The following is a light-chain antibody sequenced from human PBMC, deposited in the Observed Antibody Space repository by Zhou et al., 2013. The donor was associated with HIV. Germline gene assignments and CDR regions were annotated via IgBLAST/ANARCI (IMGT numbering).Light chain of an antibody. CDR1: QDISNY. V-gene: IGKV1-33*01. Sequence: DIQMTQSPSSLSASVGDRVTITCQASQDISNYLNWYQQKPGKAPKLLIYDASNLETGVPSRFSGSGSGTDFTFTISSLQPEDFATYYCQQHYDYPSITFGQGTRLEIK. CDR2: DAS. CDR3: QQHYDYPSIT. J-gene: IGKJ5*01.